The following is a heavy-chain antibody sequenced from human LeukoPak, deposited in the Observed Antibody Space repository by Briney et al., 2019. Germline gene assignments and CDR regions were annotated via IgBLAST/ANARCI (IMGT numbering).Heavy chain of an antibody. Sequence: PGGSLRLSCAASAFTFSTYKMHWVRQAPGKGLVWVSYISSSGSTIYYVDSVKGRFNISRDNAKNSLYLQMNSLRAEDTAVYYCAELGITMIGGVWGKGTTVTISS. J-gene: IGHJ6*04. CDR2: ISSSGSTI. V-gene: IGHV3-48*03. CDR3: AELGITMIGGV. D-gene: IGHD3-10*02. CDR1: AFTFSTYK.